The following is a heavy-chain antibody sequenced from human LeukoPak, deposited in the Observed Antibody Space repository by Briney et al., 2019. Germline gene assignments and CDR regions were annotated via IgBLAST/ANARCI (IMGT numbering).Heavy chain of an antibody. D-gene: IGHD6-13*01. J-gene: IGHJ4*02. V-gene: IGHV3-23*01. CDR3: AKDRSSSWYGIKFDY. Sequence: GGSLRLSCAASGFTFSSYAMSWVRQAPGKGLEWDSAISGSGGSTYYADSVKGRFTISRDNSKNTLYLQMNSLRAEDTAVYYCAKDRSSSWYGIKFDYWGQGTLVTVSS. CDR1: GFTFSSYA. CDR2: ISGSGGST.